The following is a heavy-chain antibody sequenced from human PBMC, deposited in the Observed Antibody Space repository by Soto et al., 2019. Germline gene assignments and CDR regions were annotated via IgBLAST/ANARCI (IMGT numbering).Heavy chain of an antibody. CDR1: GFTFSSYW. CDR3: ARDLPGTTVFDY. J-gene: IGHJ4*02. D-gene: IGHD1-7*01. CDR2: IDNDGSST. V-gene: IGHV3-74*01. Sequence: GGSLRLSCEASGFTFSSYWMHWVRQAPGKGLVWVSRIDNDGSSTIYADSVRGRFTISRDNARNTLYLKMNSLRGEDTAVYYCARDLPGTTVFDYWGQGALVTV.